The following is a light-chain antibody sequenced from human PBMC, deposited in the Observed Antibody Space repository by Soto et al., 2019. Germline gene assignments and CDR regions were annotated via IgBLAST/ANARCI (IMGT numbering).Light chain of an antibody. Sequence: QPVLTQPPSVSEAPGQRVTIACTGSSSNIGAGYEAHWYQQVPGTAPKLLIYENNNRPSGVPDRFSGSKSGTSDSLAITGLQAEDEAEYYCQSYDSSMSGYVCGTGTKVTVL. CDR2: ENN. CDR1: SSNIGAGYE. CDR3: QSYDSSMSGYV. V-gene: IGLV1-40*01. J-gene: IGLJ1*01.